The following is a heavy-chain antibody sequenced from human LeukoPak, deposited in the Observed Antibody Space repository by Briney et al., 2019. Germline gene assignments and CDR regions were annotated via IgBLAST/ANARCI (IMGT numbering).Heavy chain of an antibody. CDR1: GYSFTSYW. J-gene: IGHJ3*02. CDR3: AIATNWAAPEAFDI. V-gene: IGHV5-51*01. Sequence: RGESLKISCKGSGYSFTSYWIGWVRQMPGKGLEWMGIIYPGDSDATYSPSFQGQVTISADKSISTAYLQWSSLKASDTAMYYCAIATNWAAPEAFDIWGQGSMVTVSS. D-gene: IGHD2-8*01. CDR2: IYPGDSDA.